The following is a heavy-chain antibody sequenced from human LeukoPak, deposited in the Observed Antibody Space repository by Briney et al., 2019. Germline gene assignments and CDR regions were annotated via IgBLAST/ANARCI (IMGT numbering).Heavy chain of an antibody. CDR1: GGTFSSYA. J-gene: IGHJ6*02. CDR3: ASVGELHYYYYYGMDV. Sequence: SGKVSCKASGGTFSSYAISWVRQAPGQGLEWMGGIIPIFGTANYAQKFQGRVTITADESTSTAYMELSSLRSEDTAVYYCASVGELHYYYYYGMDVWGQGTTVTVSS. V-gene: IGHV1-69*13. CDR2: IIPIFGTA. D-gene: IGHD1-26*01.